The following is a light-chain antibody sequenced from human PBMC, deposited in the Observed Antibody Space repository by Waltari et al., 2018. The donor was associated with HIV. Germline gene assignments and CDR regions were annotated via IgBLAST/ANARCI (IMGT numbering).Light chain of an antibody. CDR2: WAS. V-gene: IGKV4-1*01. CDR3: QQYYSTLPIT. J-gene: IGKJ5*01. Sequence: DLVMTQSPDSLAVSLGERATINCKSSQSLLHSSTNKNYLAWYQQKPGQPPKLLIYWASTRESGVPERFSGSGSGTDFTLTISSLQAADVAVYYCQQYYSTLPITFGQGTRLEIK. CDR1: QSLLHSSTNKNY.